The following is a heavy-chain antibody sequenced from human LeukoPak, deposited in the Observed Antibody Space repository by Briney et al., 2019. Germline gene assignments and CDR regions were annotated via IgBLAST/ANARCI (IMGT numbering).Heavy chain of an antibody. V-gene: IGHV4-38-2*01. CDR2: IYHSGST. Sequence: KPSETLFLTCAVSGYSISSGFYWAWIRQPPWKGLEWIGRIYHSGSTYYNPSLKSRVTISVDTSKNQFSLKLSSVTAADTAVYYCARGRALSFWFGEAWFDPWGQGTLVTVSS. CDR3: ARGRALSFWFGEAWFDP. J-gene: IGHJ5*02. D-gene: IGHD3-10*01. CDR1: GYSISSGFY.